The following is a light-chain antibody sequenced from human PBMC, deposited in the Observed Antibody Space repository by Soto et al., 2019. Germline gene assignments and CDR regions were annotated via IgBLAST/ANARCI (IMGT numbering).Light chain of an antibody. Sequence: QSALTQPASVSGSPGQSITISCTGTSSDIGTYNFVSWYQQRPGKAPKLLIYEVSKRPSGVSDRFSGSKSDNTASLTVSGLQAEDEADYYCSSYAGSNNFWVFGGGTKVTVL. CDR3: SSYAGSNNFWV. CDR1: SSDIGTYNF. J-gene: IGLJ3*02. V-gene: IGLV2-8*01. CDR2: EVS.